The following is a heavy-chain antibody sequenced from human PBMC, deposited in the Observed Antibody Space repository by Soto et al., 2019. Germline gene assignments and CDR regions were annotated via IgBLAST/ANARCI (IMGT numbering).Heavy chain of an antibody. J-gene: IGHJ6*02. CDR3: AKSGREPINSSSWYSHYYGMDV. Sequence: GGSLRLSCAASGFTFSSYAMSWVRQAPGKGLEWVSAISGSGGSTYYADSVKGRFTISRDNSKNTLYLQMNSLRAEDTAVYYCAKSGREPINSSSWYSHYYGMDVWGQGTTVTVSS. CDR1: GFTFSSYA. CDR2: ISGSGGST. V-gene: IGHV3-23*01. D-gene: IGHD6-13*01.